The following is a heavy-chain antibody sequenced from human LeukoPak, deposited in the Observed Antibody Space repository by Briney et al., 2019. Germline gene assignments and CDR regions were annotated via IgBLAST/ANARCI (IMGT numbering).Heavy chain of an antibody. J-gene: IGHJ6*04. Sequence: GGSLRLSCAASGFTFSSYAMHWVRQAPGKGLEWVAVISYDGSNKYYADSVKGRFTISRDNSKNTLYLQMNSLRAEDTAVYYCAKHGWFGELRGMDVWGKGTTVTVSS. V-gene: IGHV3-30*18. CDR2: ISYDGSNK. D-gene: IGHD3-10*01. CDR1: GFTFSSYA. CDR3: AKHGWFGELRGMDV.